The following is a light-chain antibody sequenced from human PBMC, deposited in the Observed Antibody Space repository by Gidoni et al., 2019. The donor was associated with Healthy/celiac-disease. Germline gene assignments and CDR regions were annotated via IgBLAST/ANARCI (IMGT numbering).Light chain of an antibody. Sequence: EIVMTQSPATLSVSSGERATLSCRASQSVNSNLAWYQQKPGQAPSLLIYCASTMATGIPARFSGSGSGTEFTLTVSSLQSEDFAVYYCQQYNNWPRTFXXXTKLEIK. CDR1: QSVNSN. V-gene: IGKV3-15*01. CDR2: CAS. J-gene: IGKJ2*01. CDR3: QQYNNWPRT.